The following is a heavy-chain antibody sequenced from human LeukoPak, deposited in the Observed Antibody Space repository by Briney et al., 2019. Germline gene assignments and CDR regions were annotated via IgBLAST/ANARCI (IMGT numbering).Heavy chain of an antibody. CDR3: ARNHILGYWHFDL. J-gene: IGHJ2*01. CDR1: GFTFSSYA. D-gene: IGHD1-26*01. V-gene: IGHV3-23*01. CDR2: ISGSGGST. Sequence: GGSLRLSCAASGFTFSSYAMSWVRQAPGKGLEWVSCISGSGGSTYYADSVKGRFTISRDNSKNTLYLQMNSLRAEDTAVYYCARNHILGYWHFDLWGRGTLVTVSS.